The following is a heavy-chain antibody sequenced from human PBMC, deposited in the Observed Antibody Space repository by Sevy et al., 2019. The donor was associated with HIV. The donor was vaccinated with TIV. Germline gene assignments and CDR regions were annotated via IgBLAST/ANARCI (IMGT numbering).Heavy chain of an antibody. CDR2: ISYDGSNK. Sequence: GGSLRLSCAASGFTFGSYAMHWVRQAPGKGLEWVAVISYDGSNKYYADSVKGRFTISRDNSKNTLCLQMNSLRAEDTAVYYCARGPYSSGPIPYYFDYWGQGTLVTVSS. D-gene: IGHD6-19*01. V-gene: IGHV3-30-3*01. J-gene: IGHJ4*02. CDR3: ARGPYSSGPIPYYFDY. CDR1: GFTFGSYA.